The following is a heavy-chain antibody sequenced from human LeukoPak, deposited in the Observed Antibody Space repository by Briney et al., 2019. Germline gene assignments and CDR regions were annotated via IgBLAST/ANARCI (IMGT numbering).Heavy chain of an antibody. CDR2: ISGSGGST. Sequence: GGSLRLSCAASGFTFSSYAMSWVRQAPGKGLEWVSAISGSGGSTYYADSVKGRFTISRDNSKNTLYLQMNSLRAEDTAVYYCARMGLWDFWSGFLGYWGQGTLVTVSS. D-gene: IGHD3-3*01. CDR3: ARMGLWDFWSGFLGY. V-gene: IGHV3-23*01. J-gene: IGHJ4*02. CDR1: GFTFSSYA.